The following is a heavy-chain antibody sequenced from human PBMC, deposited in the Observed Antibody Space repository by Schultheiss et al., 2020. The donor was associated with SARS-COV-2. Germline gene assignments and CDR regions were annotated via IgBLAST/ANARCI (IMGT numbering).Heavy chain of an antibody. D-gene: IGHD5-24*01. V-gene: IGHV4-59*01. Sequence: SETLSLTCTVSGSSISGYFCTWIRQPPGKGLEQVGNIYYTGITKYSPSLKSRITISVDTSKKQFSLKLGSVTAADTAVYFCARATRVESLFSVRGGSFDFWGRGALVTVSS. CDR3: ARATRVESLFSVRGGSFDF. CDR2: IYYTGIT. CDR1: GSSISGYF. J-gene: IGHJ4*02.